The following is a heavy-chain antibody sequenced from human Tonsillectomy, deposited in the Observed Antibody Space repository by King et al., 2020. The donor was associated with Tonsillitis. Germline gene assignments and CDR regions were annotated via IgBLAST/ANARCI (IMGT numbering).Heavy chain of an antibody. J-gene: IGHJ6*03. CDR2: INHSGST. CDR3: ARGYCSGSSCYNPYYYYYYMDV. CDR1: GGSFSGYY. Sequence: VQLQQWGAGLLKPSETLSLTCAVYGGSFSGYYWSWIRQPPGKGLEWIGEINHSGSTNYNPSLKSRVTISVDTSKNQFSLTLSSVTASDTAVYYCARGYCSGSSCYNPYYYYYYMDVWGKGTTVTVSS. V-gene: IGHV4-34*01. D-gene: IGHD2-15*01.